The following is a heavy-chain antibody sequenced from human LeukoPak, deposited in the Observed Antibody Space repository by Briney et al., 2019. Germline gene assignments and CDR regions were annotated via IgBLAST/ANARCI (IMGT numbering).Heavy chain of an antibody. Sequence: GGSLRLSCAASGFTFNNYAMSWVRQAPGKGLEWVSAIGSDGKTYYADSGRGRFTISRDNSKNMLYLQINSLRAEDTAVYYCAKAYYYGSGSYYYYYYYMDVWGKGTTVTISS. CDR3: AKAYYYGSGSYYYYYYYMDV. V-gene: IGHV3-23*01. CDR1: GFTFNNYA. D-gene: IGHD3-10*01. CDR2: IGSDGKT. J-gene: IGHJ6*03.